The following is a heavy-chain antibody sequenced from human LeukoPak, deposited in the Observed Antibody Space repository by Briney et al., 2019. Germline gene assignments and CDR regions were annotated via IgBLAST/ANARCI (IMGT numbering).Heavy chain of an antibody. CDR1: GFTFSSYA. CDR3: ASRAGAFDI. CDR2: ISYDGSNK. Sequence: GRSLRLSCAASGFTFSSYAMHWVRQAPGKGLEWVAVISYDGSNKYYADSVKGRFTISRDNSKNTLYLQMNSLRAEDTAVYYCASRAGAFDIWGQGTMVTVSS. J-gene: IGHJ3*02. V-gene: IGHV3-30*04. D-gene: IGHD3-10*01.